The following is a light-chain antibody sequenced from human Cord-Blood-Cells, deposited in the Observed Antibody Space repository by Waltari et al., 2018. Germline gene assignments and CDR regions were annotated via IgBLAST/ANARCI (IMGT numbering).Light chain of an antibody. J-gene: IGKJ4*01. CDR3: QQLNSYPLT. V-gene: IGKV1-9*01. Sequence: IQLTQSPSFLSASVGDRVTITCRASQGISSHLAWYQQKPGKDPKILIYAASTLQSGVPSRFSGSGSGTEFTLTISSLQPEDFATYYCQQLNSYPLTFGEGTKVEIK. CDR1: QGISSH. CDR2: AAS.